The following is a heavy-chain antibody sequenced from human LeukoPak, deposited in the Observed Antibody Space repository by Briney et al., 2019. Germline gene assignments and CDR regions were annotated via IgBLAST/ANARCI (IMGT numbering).Heavy chain of an antibody. D-gene: IGHD3-16*01. CDR2: LRGDGET. V-gene: IGHV3-23*01. J-gene: IGHJ4*02. CDR3: AKASWVSSADAVL. CDR1: GFTFSNYA. Sequence: GGSLRLSCAASGFTFSNYAMSWVRQAPARGLEWVSSLRGDGETFYADSVKGRFTLSRDESRNTVFLQLNRLRVEGTAIYFCAKASWVSSADAVLWGQGTLVTVSS.